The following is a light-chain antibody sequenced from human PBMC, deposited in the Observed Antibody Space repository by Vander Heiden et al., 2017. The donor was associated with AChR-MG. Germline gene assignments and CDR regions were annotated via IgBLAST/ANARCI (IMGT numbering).Light chain of an antibody. CDR2: GNS. CDR1: SSNIGAGYD. J-gene: IGLJ2*01. CDR3: QSYDSSLSGVV. Sequence: QSVLPPPPSVSGAPGQRVTISCTGSSSNIGAGYDVHWYQQLPGTAPKLLIYGNSNRPSGVPDRFSGSKSGTSASLAITGLQAEDEADYYGQSYDSSLSGVVFGGGTKLTVL. V-gene: IGLV1-40*01.